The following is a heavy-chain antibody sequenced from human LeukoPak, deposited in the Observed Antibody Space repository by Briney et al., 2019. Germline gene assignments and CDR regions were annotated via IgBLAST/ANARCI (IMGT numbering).Heavy chain of an antibody. CDR1: GGSFSGYY. J-gene: IGHJ3*01. CDR3: VRQIGACAFDS. CDR2: MNHSGSA. V-gene: IGHV4-34*01. D-gene: IGHD3-3*01. Sequence: SETLSLTCAVYGGSFSGYYWTWIRQPPGKGLEWIGEMNHSGSANYNPSLKSRVTISADSSKNQFTLTLRSLTAADTALYYCVRQIGACAFDSWGQGTSVTVSS.